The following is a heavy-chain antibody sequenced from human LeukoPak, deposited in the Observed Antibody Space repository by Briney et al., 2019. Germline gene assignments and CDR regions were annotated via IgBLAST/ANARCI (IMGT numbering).Heavy chain of an antibody. V-gene: IGHV4-4*07. CDR3: ARGGDSSSWYYYYGMDV. CDR2: MYTGGST. CDR1: GGSISSYY. D-gene: IGHD6-13*01. J-gene: IGHJ6*02. Sequence: SETLSLTCTVSGGSISSYYWTWIRQPAGKGLEWIGRMYTGGSTKYNPSLKSRVTMSVDTSKNQFSLKLSSVTAADTAVYYCARGGDSSSWYYYYGMDVWGQGTTVTVSS.